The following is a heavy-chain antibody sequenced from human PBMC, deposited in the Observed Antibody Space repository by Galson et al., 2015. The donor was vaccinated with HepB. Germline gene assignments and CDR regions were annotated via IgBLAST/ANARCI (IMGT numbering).Heavy chain of an antibody. CDR3: ARGATTPDY. Sequence: SLRLSCAASGFTFRNFWMSWVRQTPGQGLELVANIKQDGSEKYYVNSVKGRFTISRDNPKNSLYMQMNSLRAEDTGVYYCARGATTPDYWGQGTSVTVSS. D-gene: IGHD1-26*01. CDR2: IKQDGSEK. V-gene: IGHV3-7*01. CDR1: GFTFRNFW. J-gene: IGHJ4*02.